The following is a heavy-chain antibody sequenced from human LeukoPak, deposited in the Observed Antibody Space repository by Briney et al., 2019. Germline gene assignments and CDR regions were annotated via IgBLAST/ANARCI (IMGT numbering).Heavy chain of an antibody. V-gene: IGHV1-69*06. CDR3: ARLGGSGTT. Sequence: SVKVSCKASGGTFSSYAISWVRQAPGQGLECMGGIIPILGTANYAQRFQGRVTITADKSTSTAYMELSSLRSEDTAVYYCARLGGSGTTWGQGTLVTVSS. J-gene: IGHJ5*02. CDR2: IIPILGTA. D-gene: IGHD3-10*01. CDR1: GGTFSSYA.